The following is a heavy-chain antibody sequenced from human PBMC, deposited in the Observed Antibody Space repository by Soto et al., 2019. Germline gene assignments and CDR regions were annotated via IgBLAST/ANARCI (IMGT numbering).Heavy chain of an antibody. CDR3: ARYKLWLRYFDY. D-gene: IGHD5-18*01. CDR1: GYTFTSYA. V-gene: IGHV1-3*01. J-gene: IGHJ4*02. Sequence: ASVKVSCKASGYTFTSYAMHWVRQAPGQRLEWMGWINAGNGNTKYSQKFQGRVTITRDTSASTAYMELSSLRSEDTVVYYCARYKLWLRYFDYRGQGTLVTVSS. CDR2: INAGNGNT.